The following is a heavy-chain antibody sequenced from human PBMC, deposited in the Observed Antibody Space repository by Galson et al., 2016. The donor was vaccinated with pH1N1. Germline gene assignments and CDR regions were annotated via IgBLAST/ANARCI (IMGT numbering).Heavy chain of an antibody. V-gene: IGHV3-30-3*01. J-gene: IGHJ4*02. CDR1: GFTFSTFS. D-gene: IGHD3-22*01. CDR2: ISSSGDNR. Sequence: SLRLSCAASGFTFSTFSMHWVRQAPREGLEWVAVISSSGDNRFYADSGKGRFTISRDSSKNTLYLQMNNLRREDTAFYYCARVRSSGYNYAQHFVDWGQGTRVTVSS. CDR3: ARVRSSGYNYAQHFVD.